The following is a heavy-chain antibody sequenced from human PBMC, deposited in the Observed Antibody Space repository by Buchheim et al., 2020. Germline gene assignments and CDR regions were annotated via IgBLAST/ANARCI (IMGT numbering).Heavy chain of an antibody. V-gene: IGHV3-13*01. CDR2: IGTAGDT. CDR1: GFTFSSYD. Sequence: EVQLVESGGGLVQPGGSLRLSCAASGFTFSSYDMHWVRQATGKGLEWVSAIGTAGDTYYPGSVKGRFTISRENAKNSLYLQMNSLRAGDTAVYYCARVPDIGYCSGGSCYYSDWYFDLWGRGTL. J-gene: IGHJ2*01. CDR3: ARVPDIGYCSGGSCYYSDWYFDL. D-gene: IGHD2-15*01.